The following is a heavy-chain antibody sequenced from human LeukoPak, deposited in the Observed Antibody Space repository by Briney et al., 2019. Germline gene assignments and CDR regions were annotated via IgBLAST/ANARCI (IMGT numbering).Heavy chain of an antibody. CDR1: GFTFSSYS. CDR2: ISSSSSCI. J-gene: IGHJ5*02. CDR3: ARGADGVSSNSRGWFDP. Sequence: GGSLRLSCAASGFTFSSYSMNWVRQAPGKGLEWVSSISSSSSCIYSADSVKGRFTISRDNAKNSLYLQMNSLRAEDTAVYSCARGADGVSSNSRGWFDPWGQGTLVTVSS. V-gene: IGHV3-21*01. D-gene: IGHD2-15*01.